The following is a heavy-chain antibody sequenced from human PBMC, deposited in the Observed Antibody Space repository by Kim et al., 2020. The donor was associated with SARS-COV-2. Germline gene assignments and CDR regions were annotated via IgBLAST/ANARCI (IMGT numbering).Heavy chain of an antibody. D-gene: IGHD3-22*01. Sequence: QKLQGRVTMTTDTSTSTAYMELRSLRSDDTAVYYCAGAGVVVITGDWFDPWGQGTLVTVSS. CDR3: AGAGVVVITGDWFDP. V-gene: IGHV1-18*01. J-gene: IGHJ5*02.